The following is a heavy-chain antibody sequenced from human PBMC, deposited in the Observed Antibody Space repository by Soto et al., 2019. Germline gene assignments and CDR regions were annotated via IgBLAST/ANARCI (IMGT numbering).Heavy chain of an antibody. J-gene: IGHJ4*02. D-gene: IGHD2-15*01. CDR3: ARGGNIVMMLAAPFDF. CDR2: INHRGTI. Sequence: QVHLEQCGAGLLKPSETLSLTCGVSGGSLHDYYWSWIRQSPGKGLEWMGEINHRGTINYNPSLRSRVTTSRDSSKNQFSLNLASLTAADTALYYCARGGNIVMMLAAPFDFWGQGTLVTVSS. V-gene: IGHV4-34*01. CDR1: GGSLHDYY.